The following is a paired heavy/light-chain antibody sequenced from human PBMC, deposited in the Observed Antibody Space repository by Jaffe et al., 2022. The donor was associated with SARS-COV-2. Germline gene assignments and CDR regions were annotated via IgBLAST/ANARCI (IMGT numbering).Light chain of an antibody. Sequence: EFVLTQFPSTLSLSPGETATLSCKASHTVNSKYLAWYQQKPGRAPRLLIYGTSTRATGIPDRFSGSGSGTDFTLTISSLEPEDFAMYYCQQYDSSLRFTFGPGTKVDIK. V-gene: IGKV3-20*01. CDR2: GTS. CDR1: HTVNSKY. CDR3: QQYDSSLRFT. J-gene: IGKJ3*01.
Heavy chain of an antibody. Sequence: EFQLVESGGDLVKPGESLRLSCAASGFIFSNAWMSWVRQAPGKGPEWLGRIKARADGGATDYAAPVEGRFTISRDDSIATLYLQMDSLKIEDTGVYFCTRALCQGDSCTQFDPWGQGTLVTVSS. D-gene: IGHD2-21*02. CDR1: GFIFSNAW. CDR3: TRALCQGDSCTQFDP. V-gene: IGHV3-15*01. CDR2: IKARADGGAT. J-gene: IGHJ5*02.